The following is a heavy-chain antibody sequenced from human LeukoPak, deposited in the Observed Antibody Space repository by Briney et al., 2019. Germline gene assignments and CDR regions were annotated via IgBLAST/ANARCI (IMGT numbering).Heavy chain of an antibody. CDR2: FDPEDGET. CDR3: ATQLHSSGYQADFDY. J-gene: IGHJ4*02. CDR1: GYTLTELS. Sequence: ASVKVSCKVSGYTLTELSMHWVRQAPGKGLEWMGGFDPEDGETIYAQKFQGRVTMTEDTSTDTAYMELSSLRSEDTAVHYCATQLHSSGYQADFDYWGQGTLVTVSS. D-gene: IGHD3-22*01. V-gene: IGHV1-24*01.